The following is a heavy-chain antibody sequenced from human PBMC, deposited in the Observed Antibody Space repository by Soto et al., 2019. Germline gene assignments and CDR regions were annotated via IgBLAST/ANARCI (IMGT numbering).Heavy chain of an antibody. Sequence: PGESLKISCKGSGYSFTSYWIGWVRQMPGKGLEWMGIIYPGDSDTRYSPSFQGQVTISADKSISTAYLQWSSLKASDTARYYCARRVVNYYDSSCYTHFDYWGQGTLVTVS. CDR2: IYPGDSDT. D-gene: IGHD3-22*01. V-gene: IGHV5-51*01. CDR1: GYSFTSYW. J-gene: IGHJ4*02. CDR3: ARRVVNYYDSSCYTHFDY.